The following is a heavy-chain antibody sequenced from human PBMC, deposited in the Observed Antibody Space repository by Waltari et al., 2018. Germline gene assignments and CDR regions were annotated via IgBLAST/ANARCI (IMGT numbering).Heavy chain of an antibody. J-gene: IGHJ4*02. Sequence: QVQLQESGPGLVKPSETLSLTCAVSGYSISSGYYWGWIRQPPGKGLEWIGSIYHSGSTYYNPSLKSLVTISVDTSKNQFSLKLSSVTAADTAVYYCAGLSYDYIWGSYRNFDYWGQGTLVTVSS. V-gene: IGHV4-38-2*01. CDR2: IYHSGST. CDR1: GYSISSGYY. D-gene: IGHD3-16*02. CDR3: AGLSYDYIWGSYRNFDY.